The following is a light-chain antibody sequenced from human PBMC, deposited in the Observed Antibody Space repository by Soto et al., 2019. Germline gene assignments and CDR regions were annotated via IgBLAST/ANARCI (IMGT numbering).Light chain of an antibody. Sequence: ETVMTQSPATLSVSPGERATLSCRASQSISGNLAWYQQKPGQAPRLLIYGASTRATDIPGRFSGSGSGTEFTLTISSLQSVDFAVYYCQQYNSWPRTFGQGTKVEIK. CDR1: QSISGN. V-gene: IGKV3-15*01. CDR2: GAS. J-gene: IGKJ1*01. CDR3: QQYNSWPRT.